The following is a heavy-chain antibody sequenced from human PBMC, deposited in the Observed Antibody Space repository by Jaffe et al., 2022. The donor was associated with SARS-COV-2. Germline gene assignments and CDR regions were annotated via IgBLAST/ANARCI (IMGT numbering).Heavy chain of an antibody. Sequence: QVQLVESGGGVVQPGRSLRLSCAASGFTFSSYGMHWVRQAPGKGLEWVAVISYDGSNKYYADSVKGRFTISRDNSKNTLYLQMNSLRAEDTAVYYCAKDITGFWDAFDIWGQGTMVTVSS. V-gene: IGHV3-30*18. CDR2: ISYDGSNK. CDR1: GFTFSSYG. CDR3: AKDITGFWDAFDI. J-gene: IGHJ3*02. D-gene: IGHD3-3*01.